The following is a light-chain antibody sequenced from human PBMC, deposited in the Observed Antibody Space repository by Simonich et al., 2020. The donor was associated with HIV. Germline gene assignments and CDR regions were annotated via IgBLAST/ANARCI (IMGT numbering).Light chain of an antibody. V-gene: IGKV4-1*01. CDR3: QQFHSSPLT. CDR2: WAS. CDR1: QSVLYSSNNKNY. J-gene: IGKJ4*01. Sequence: DIVMTQSPDSLAVSLGERATLKCKSSQSVLYSSNNKNYLAWYQQKPGQPPKLVIYWASTRESGVPDRFSGSGSGTDFTLTSSSLQAEDVAVYYCQQFHSSPLTFGGGTKVEIK.